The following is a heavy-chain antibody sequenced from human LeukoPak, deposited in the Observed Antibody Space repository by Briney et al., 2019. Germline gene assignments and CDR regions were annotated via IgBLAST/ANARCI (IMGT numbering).Heavy chain of an antibody. V-gene: IGHV4-34*01. CDR2: INHSGST. D-gene: IGHD1-26*01. CDR1: GESFSGYY. Sequence: SETLSLTCAVYGESFSGYYWSWIRQPPGKGLEWIGEINHSGSTNYNPSLKSRVTISVDTSKNQFSLKLSSVTAADTAVYYCATTSPGYSGSSGGFDYWGQGTLVTVSS. CDR3: ATTSPGYSGSSGGFDY. J-gene: IGHJ4*02.